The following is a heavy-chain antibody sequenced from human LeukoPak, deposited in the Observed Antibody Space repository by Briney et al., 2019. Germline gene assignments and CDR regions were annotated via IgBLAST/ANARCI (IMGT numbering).Heavy chain of an antibody. CDR2: IYYSGST. D-gene: IGHD2-2*01. CDR3: ARRQSTYCSSTSCYRRDVDY. J-gene: IGHJ4*02. V-gene: IGHV4-39*01. Sequence: PSETLSLTCTVSGGSISSSSYYWGWIRQPPGKGLERIGSIYYSGSTYYNPSLKSRVTISVDTSKNQFSLKLSSVTAADTAVYYCARRQSTYCSSTSCYRRDVDYWGQGTLVTVSS. CDR1: GGSISSSSYY.